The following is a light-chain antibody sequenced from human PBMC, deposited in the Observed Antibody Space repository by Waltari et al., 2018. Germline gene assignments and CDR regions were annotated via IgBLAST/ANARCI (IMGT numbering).Light chain of an antibody. J-gene: IGKJ4*01. CDR3: QQYNSYPLT. CDR2: KAS. CDR1: QSISTW. Sequence: DIQMTQSPSTLSASVGARVTITCRASQSISTWLAWYQQKPGKAPKSLMYKASILESGVPSRFSGSGSGTEFTLTISSLQPDDFATYYCQQYNSYPLTFGGGTKVEIK. V-gene: IGKV1-5*03.